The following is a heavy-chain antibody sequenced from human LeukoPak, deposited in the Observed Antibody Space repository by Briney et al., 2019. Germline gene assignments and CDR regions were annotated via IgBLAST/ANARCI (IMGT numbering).Heavy chain of an antibody. V-gene: IGHV3-66*02. CDR3: AREWRGLLDY. Sequence: GGSLRLSCAASGFTVSSNYMSWVRQAPGKGLEWVSVIYSGGSTYYADSVKGRFTISRDNSKNTLYLQVNSLRAEDTAVYYCAREWRGLLDYWGQGTLVTVSS. J-gene: IGHJ4*02. D-gene: IGHD1-26*01. CDR1: GFTVSSNY. CDR2: IYSGGST.